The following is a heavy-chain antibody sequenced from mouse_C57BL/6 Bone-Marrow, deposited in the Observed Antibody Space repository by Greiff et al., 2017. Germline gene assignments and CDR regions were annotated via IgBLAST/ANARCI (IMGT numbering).Heavy chain of an antibody. Sequence: EVMLVESGGGLVKPGGSLKLSCAASGFTFSSYAMSWVRQTPEKRLEWVATISDGGSYTYYPDNVKGRFTISRDNAKNNLYLQMSHLKSEDTAMYYCARDSSSSYDYYAMDYWGQGTSGTVSS. CDR2: ISDGGSYT. CDR1: GFTFSSYA. D-gene: IGHD1-1*01. CDR3: ARDSSSSYDYYAMDY. J-gene: IGHJ4*01. V-gene: IGHV5-4*01.